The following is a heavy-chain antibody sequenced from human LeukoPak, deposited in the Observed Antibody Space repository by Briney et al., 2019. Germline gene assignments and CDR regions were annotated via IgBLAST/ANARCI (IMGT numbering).Heavy chain of an antibody. V-gene: IGHV3-53*01. J-gene: IGHJ4*02. Sequence: PGGSLRLSCAASGFTVSGTHMSWVRQVPGKGLEWVSAMYTGGTTYYADSVAGRFTVSRDNSKNTLYLHMNSLRVEDTAVYYCAKDEATSGGGLASWGQGTLVSVSS. CDR3: AKDEATSGGGLAS. CDR1: GFTVSGTH. D-gene: IGHD3-16*01. CDR2: MYTGGTT.